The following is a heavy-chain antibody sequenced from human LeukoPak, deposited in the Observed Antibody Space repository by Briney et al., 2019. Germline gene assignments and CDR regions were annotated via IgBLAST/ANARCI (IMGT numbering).Heavy chain of an antibody. CDR3: ARAMYGSGIIGGFDY. D-gene: IGHD3-10*01. CDR1: GFTFSSYS. CDR2: ISSSSSYI. Sequence: KTGGSLRLSCAASGFTFSSYSMNWVRQAPGKGLEWVSSISSSSSYIYYADSVKGRFTISRDNAKNSLYLQMNSLRAEDTAVYYCARAMYGSGIIGGFDYWGQGTLVTVSS. V-gene: IGHV3-21*01. J-gene: IGHJ4*02.